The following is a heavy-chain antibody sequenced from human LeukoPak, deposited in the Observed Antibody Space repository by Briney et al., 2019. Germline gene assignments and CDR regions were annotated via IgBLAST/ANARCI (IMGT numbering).Heavy chain of an antibody. V-gene: IGHV4-30-4*08. CDR3: ARGFWSGYYPNYFDY. J-gene: IGHJ4*02. D-gene: IGHD3-3*01. Sequence: SQTLSLTSTVSGGSISSGDYYWSWIRQPPGKGLEWIGYIYYSGSTYYNPSLKSRVTISVDTSKNQFSLKLSSVTAADTAVYYCARGFWSGYYPNYFDYWGQGTLVTVSS. CDR2: IYYSGST. CDR1: GGSISSGDYY.